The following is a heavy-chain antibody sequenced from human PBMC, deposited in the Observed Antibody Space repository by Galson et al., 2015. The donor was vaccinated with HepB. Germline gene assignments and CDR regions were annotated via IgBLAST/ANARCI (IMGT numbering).Heavy chain of an antibody. J-gene: IGHJ4*02. CDR2: IRSKASSHAT. CDR3: ARLGDLSGYSSL. CDR1: GFTFSGSA. D-gene: IGHD6-19*01. V-gene: IGHV3-73*01. Sequence: SLRLSCAASGFTFSGSAIHWVRQASGKGLEWVGRIRSKASSHATAYTASLKGRFTISRDDSKNTAYLHMNSLKTEDTAVYYCARLGDLSGYSSLWGQRTLVTVSS.